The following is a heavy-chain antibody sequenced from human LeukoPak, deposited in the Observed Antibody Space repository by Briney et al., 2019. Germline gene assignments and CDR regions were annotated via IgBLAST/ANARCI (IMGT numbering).Heavy chain of an antibody. CDR2: ISHSGGNT. Sequence: GGSLRLSCAASGFTFSSYAMSWVRQAPGKGLEWVSAISHSGGNTYYADSVKGRFTISRDNSKNTLYLQMNSLRAEDTALYYCAKEGSSAWYGDPLDYWGQGTLVTVSS. J-gene: IGHJ4*02. CDR1: GFTFSSYA. V-gene: IGHV3-23*01. CDR3: AKEGSSAWYGDPLDY. D-gene: IGHD6-19*01.